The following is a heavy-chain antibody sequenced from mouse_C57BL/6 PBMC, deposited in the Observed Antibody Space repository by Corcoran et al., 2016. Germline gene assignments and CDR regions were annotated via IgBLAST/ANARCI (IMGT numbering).Heavy chain of an antibody. CDR2: ISYDGSN. CDR3: ASPIYYRPLWFAY. V-gene: IGHV3-6*01. CDR1: GYSITSGYY. D-gene: IGHD2-1*01. Sequence: DVQLQESGPGLVKPSQSLSLTCSVTGYSITSGYYWNWIRQFPGNKLEWMGYISYDGSNNYNPSLKNRISITRDTSKNQFFLKLNSVTTEDTATSYCASPIYYRPLWFAYWGQGTLVTVSA. J-gene: IGHJ3*01.